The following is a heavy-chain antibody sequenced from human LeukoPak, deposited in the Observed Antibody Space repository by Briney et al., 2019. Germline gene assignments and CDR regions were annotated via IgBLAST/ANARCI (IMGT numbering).Heavy chain of an antibody. CDR2: IKQDVSEK. D-gene: IGHD1-26*01. V-gene: IGHV3-7*01. J-gene: IGHJ5*02. Sequence: PGGSLRLSCAASGFTFSSYWMSWVRQAPGKGLEWVANIKQDVSEKYYVDSVKGRFTISRDNAKNSLYLQMNSLRAEDTAVYYCARVLYGYSNWFDPWGQGTLVTVSS. CDR1: GFTFSSYW. CDR3: ARVLYGYSNWFDP.